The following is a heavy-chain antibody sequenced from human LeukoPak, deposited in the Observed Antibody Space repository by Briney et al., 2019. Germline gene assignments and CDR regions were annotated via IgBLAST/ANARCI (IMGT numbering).Heavy chain of an antibody. CDR1: GFTFSSYG. V-gene: IGHV3-30*02. CDR2: IRYDGSNK. Sequence: PGGSLRLSCAASGFTFSSYGMHWVRQAPGKGLEWVAFIRYDGSNKLYADSVKGRFTISRDNSRNTLYLQMNSLRAEDTAVYYCAKDGLYSGYDVYYFDYWGQGTLVTVSS. D-gene: IGHD5-12*01. CDR3: AKDGLYSGYDVYYFDY. J-gene: IGHJ4*02.